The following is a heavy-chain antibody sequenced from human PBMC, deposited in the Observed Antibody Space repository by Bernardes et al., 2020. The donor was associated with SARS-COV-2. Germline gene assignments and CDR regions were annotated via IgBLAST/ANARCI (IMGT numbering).Heavy chain of an antibody. D-gene: IGHD2-21*02. CDR2: IDSDGRRT. Sequence: GGSLRLSCSASGFTFSDYCMHWVRQAPGKGLVWVSGIDSDGRRTIYADSVKGRFTISRDNAKKTVYLQMNSLGADDTAVYFCTRPLSVATARDYYYYGLDVWGQGTTVTVSS. CDR3: TRPLSVATARDYYYYGLDV. V-gene: IGHV3-74*01. CDR1: GFTFSDYC. J-gene: IGHJ6*02.